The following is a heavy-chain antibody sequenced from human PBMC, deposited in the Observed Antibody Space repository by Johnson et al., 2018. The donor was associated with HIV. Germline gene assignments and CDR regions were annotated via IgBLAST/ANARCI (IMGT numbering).Heavy chain of an antibody. D-gene: IGHD6-13*01. CDR2: INSDGSST. CDR3: ARERSSSRKAFDI. J-gene: IGHJ3*02. CDR1: GFTFSSYA. V-gene: IGHV3-74*01. Sequence: EVQLVESGGGLVQPGGSLRLSCAASGFTFSSYAMSWVRQAPGKGLEWVSRINSDGSSTSYADSVKGRFTISRDNAKNSLYLQMNSLRAEDTALYYCARERSSSRKAFDIWGQGTMVTVSS.